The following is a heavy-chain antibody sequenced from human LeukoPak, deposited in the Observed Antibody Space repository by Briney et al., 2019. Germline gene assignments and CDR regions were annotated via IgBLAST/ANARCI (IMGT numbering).Heavy chain of an antibody. Sequence: SETLSLTCAVYGGPFRGYYWSWIRQSPGKGLEWIGEINHSETTNYNPSLKSRVTISVDTSKNQFSLKLSSVTAADTAVYYCARTRTVTPAWWYFDLWGRGTLVTVSS. J-gene: IGHJ2*01. D-gene: IGHD4-17*01. CDR2: INHSETT. V-gene: IGHV4-34*01. CDR1: GGPFRGYY. CDR3: ARTRTVTPAWWYFDL.